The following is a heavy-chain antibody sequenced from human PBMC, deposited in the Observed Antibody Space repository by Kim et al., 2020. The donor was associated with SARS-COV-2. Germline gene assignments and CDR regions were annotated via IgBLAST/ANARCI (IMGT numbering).Heavy chain of an antibody. J-gene: IGHJ6*03. CDR1: GSSLFTRGMC. CDR3: ARIRGTGTTRSQSYHYYMDV. D-gene: IGHD1-7*01. Sequence: SGPTLVNPTQTLTLTCTFSGSSLFTRGMCVSWIRQPPGKALEWLARIDWDDDKYYNTSLKTRLAISKDTSKDQVVLTMTNMDPVDTATYYCARIRGTGTTRSQSYHYYMDVWGKGTTVTVSS. CDR2: IDWDDDK. V-gene: IGHV2-70*11.